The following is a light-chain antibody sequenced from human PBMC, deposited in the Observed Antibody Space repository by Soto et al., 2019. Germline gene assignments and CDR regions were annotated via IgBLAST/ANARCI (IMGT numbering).Light chain of an antibody. J-gene: IGKJ2*01. CDR1: KIIGSS. V-gene: IGKV3-15*01. CDR2: GAI. Sequence: EIEMTQSAVTLSVSAGEGATLSCRARKIIGSSLAWYQQKRGQGPRLLIYGAITRATGVPARFSGSGSATEFTLTISTLQSEDFAVYYCQQYNQWPYTFGQGTKLEIK. CDR3: QQYNQWPYT.